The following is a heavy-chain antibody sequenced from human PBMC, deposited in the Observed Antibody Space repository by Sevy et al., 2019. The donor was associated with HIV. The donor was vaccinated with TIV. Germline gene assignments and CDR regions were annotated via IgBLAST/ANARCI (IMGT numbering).Heavy chain of an antibody. D-gene: IGHD6-6*01. CDR3: ARDSPPYTSTFSSSYV. J-gene: IGHJ4*02. CDR2: INQDGSAK. CDR1: RFNFNDYW. Sequence: GGSLRLSCAASRFNFNDYWMNWARLAPGKGLEWVANINQDGSAKYYVDSAKGRFTISRDNAKNSLYLQMNSLRADDTAVYYCARDSPPYTSTFSSSYVWGQGTLVTVSS. V-gene: IGHV3-7*03.